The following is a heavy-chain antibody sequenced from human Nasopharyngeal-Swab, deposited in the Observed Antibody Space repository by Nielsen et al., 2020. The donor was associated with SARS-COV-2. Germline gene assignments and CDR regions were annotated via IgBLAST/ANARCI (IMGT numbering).Heavy chain of an antibody. Sequence: GGSLRLSCAASGFTFSSYGMHWVRQAPGKGLEWVAFIRYDGSNKYYADSVKGRFTISRDNSKNTLYLQMDSLRAEDTALYYCAKDRYGDYYYGIDVWGQGTTVTVSS. CDR3: AKDRYGDYYYGIDV. J-gene: IGHJ6*02. CDR2: IRYDGSNK. CDR1: GFTFSSYG. V-gene: IGHV3-30*02. D-gene: IGHD4-17*01.